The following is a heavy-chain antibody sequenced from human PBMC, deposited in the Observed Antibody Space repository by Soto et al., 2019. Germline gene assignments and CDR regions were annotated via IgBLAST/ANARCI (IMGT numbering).Heavy chain of an antibody. CDR3: AKWSYLDY. Sequence: DVRLAESGGGLVQPGGSLRLSCTTSGFSFASFAMTWVRQAPGKGLEWVATISGSDGKTYCADSVKGRFSISRDTSRNTLYLQMNSLRADDTAIYYCAKWSYLDYWGQGTRVTVSS. V-gene: IGHV3-23*04. D-gene: IGHD3-3*01. CDR2: ISGSDGKT. J-gene: IGHJ4*02. CDR1: GFSFASFA.